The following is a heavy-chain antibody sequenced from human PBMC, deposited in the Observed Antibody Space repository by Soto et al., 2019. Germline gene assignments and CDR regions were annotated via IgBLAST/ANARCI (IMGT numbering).Heavy chain of an antibody. Sequence: GESLKISCKASGYNFANYWISWVRQMPGKGLEWMGRIDPSDSYINYNPSLQGLVTISVDTSTTTVYLQWSSLRASDSALYYCARQGVLPSGHANMDVWGRGTTVTVSS. CDR3: ARQGVLPSGHANMDV. CDR1: GYNFANYW. D-gene: IGHD3-10*01. J-gene: IGHJ6*02. V-gene: IGHV5-10-1*01. CDR2: IDPSDSYI.